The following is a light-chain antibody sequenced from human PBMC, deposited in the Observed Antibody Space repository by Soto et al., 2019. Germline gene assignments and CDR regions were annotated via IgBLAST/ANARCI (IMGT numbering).Light chain of an antibody. Sequence: DIQMTQSPSSLSASVGDRVTITCRASQSISRYLHWYQQKPGKAPKLLIYAASSLQSGAPSRFSGSGSGTDFTLTISSLQPEDFATYYCQQSDSSPPTFGGGTKVDIK. J-gene: IGKJ4*01. V-gene: IGKV1-39*01. CDR2: AAS. CDR3: QQSDSSPPT. CDR1: QSISRY.